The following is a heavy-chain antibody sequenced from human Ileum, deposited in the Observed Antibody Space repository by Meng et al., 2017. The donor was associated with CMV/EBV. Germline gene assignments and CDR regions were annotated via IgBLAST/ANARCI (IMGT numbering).Heavy chain of an antibody. CDR3: AKGGLSGSYQIDY. J-gene: IGHJ4*02. D-gene: IGHD1-26*01. CDR2: IYSGGSST. Sequence: GESLKISCAASGFTFSDYAMSWVRQAPGKGLEWVSVIYSGGSSTYYADSVKGRFTISRDNSKNTLYLQMSSLRAEDTAVYYCAKGGLSGSYQIDYWGQGTLVTVSS. CDR1: GFTFSDYA. V-gene: IGHV3-23*03.